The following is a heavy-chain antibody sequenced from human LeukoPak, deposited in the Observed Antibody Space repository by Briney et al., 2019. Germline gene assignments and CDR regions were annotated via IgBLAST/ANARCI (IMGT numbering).Heavy chain of an antibody. CDR2: ISSGSVHM. CDR1: GFTFSSSD. Sequence: GGSLRLSCAASGFTFSSSDMSWVRQAPGKGLEWVSFISSGSVHMYYADSVKGRFTISRDNAKNSLYLQMSGLRAEDTAVYYCARDVAPIVGATDYWGQGTLVTVSS. CDR3: ARDVAPIVGATDY. J-gene: IGHJ4*02. D-gene: IGHD1-26*01. V-gene: IGHV3-21*01.